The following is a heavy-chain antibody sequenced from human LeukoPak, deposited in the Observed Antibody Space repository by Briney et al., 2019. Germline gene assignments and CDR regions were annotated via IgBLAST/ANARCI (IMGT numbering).Heavy chain of an antibody. V-gene: IGHV3-74*01. D-gene: IGHD6-13*01. J-gene: IGHJ4*02. CDR3: ARDGRSSSWYDY. CDR2: INTDGSST. CDR1: GFTFSNHW. Sequence: PGGSLRLSCAASGFTFSNHWMHWVRQAPGKGLVWVSRINTDGSSTNYADSVKGRFTISRDNAKNTLYLQMNSLRAEDTAVYYCARDGRSSSWYDYWGQGTLVTVSS.